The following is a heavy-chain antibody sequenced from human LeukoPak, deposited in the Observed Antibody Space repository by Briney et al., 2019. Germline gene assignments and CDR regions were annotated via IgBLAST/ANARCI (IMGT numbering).Heavy chain of an antibody. CDR1: GFTFSSYA. CDR3: AKGGVGGSASTFDY. CDR2: ISGSGGST. J-gene: IGHJ4*02. D-gene: IGHD4-23*01. Sequence: GGSLRLSWAASGFTFSSYAMGWVRQAPGKGLEWVAAISGSGGSTYYADSVKGRFTISRDNSKNTLYLQMNSRRAEDAAVYYYAKGGVGGSASTFDYWGQGTLVTVSS. V-gene: IGHV3-23*01.